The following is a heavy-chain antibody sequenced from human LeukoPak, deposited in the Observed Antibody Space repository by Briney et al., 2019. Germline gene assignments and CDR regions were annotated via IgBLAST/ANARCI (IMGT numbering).Heavy chain of an antibody. D-gene: IGHD2-15*01. CDR3: ARGGPVAATERYFDY. CDR2: IVPILGIA. J-gene: IGHJ4*02. Sequence: GASVTVSFKSSGGTYTSYAISWVRQAPGQGREWMGRIVPILGIANYAQKFQGRVTITADKSTSIAYMELSSLRSEDTAVYYCARGGPVAATERYFDYWGQGTLVTVSS. CDR1: GGTYTSYA. V-gene: IGHV1-69*04.